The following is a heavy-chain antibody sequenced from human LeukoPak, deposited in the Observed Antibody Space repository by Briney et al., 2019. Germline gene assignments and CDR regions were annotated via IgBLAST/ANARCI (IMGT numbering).Heavy chain of an antibody. V-gene: IGHV4-61*02. CDR1: GGSISSGSYY. CDR2: IYTSGST. Sequence: SETLSLTCTVSGGSISSGSYYWSWIRQPAGKGLEWIGRIYTSGSTNYNPSLNSRVTISVDTSKNQVSLKLTSVTAADTAVYYCARDTYHYDISGYYRLDYWGQGTLVTDSS. J-gene: IGHJ4*02. CDR3: ARDTYHYDISGYYRLDY. D-gene: IGHD3-22*01.